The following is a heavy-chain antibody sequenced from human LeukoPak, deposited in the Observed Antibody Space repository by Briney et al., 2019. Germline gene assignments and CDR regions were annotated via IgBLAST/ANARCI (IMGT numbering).Heavy chain of an antibody. CDR2: IYHSGST. CDR1: GGSISSGGYY. CDR3: ARDRAAAGPLEDYFDY. D-gene: IGHD6-13*01. V-gene: IGHV4-30-2*01. J-gene: IGHJ4*02. Sequence: PSETLSLTCTVSGGSISSGGYYWSWIRQPPGKGLEWIGYIYHSGSTYYNPSLKSRVTISVDRSKNQFSLKLSSVTAADTAVYYCARDRAAAGPLEDYFDYWGQGTLVTVSS.